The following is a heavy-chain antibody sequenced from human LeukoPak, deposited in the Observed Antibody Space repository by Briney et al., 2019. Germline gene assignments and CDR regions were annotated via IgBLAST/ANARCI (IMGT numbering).Heavy chain of an antibody. D-gene: IGHD6-19*01. CDR2: ISGSGGST. J-gene: IGHJ6*02. V-gene: IGHV3-23*01. CDR1: GFTDSSYA. Sequence: GGSLRLSCAASGFTDSSYAMSLVRQAPGKGLEWVSAISGSGGSTYYADSVKGRFTISRDNSKNTLYLQMNSLRAEDTAVYYCAKASIAVAGPDYYYGMDVWGQGTTVTVSS. CDR3: AKASIAVAGPDYYYGMDV.